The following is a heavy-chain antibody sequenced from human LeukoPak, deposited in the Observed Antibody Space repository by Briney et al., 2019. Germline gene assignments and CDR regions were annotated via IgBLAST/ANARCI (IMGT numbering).Heavy chain of an antibody. Sequence: SGGSLRLSCAASGFTFSSYSMNWVRQAPGKGLEWVSSISSSSSYIYYADSVKGRFTISRDNAKNSLYLQMNSLRAEDTAVYYCARDLKTGDPTCGMDVWGQGTTVTVSS. V-gene: IGHV3-21*01. CDR3: ARDLKTGDPTCGMDV. CDR2: ISSSSSYI. D-gene: IGHD7-27*01. CDR1: GFTFSSYS. J-gene: IGHJ6*02.